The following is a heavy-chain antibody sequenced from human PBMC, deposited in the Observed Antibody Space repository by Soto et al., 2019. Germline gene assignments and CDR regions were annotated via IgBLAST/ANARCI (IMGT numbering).Heavy chain of an antibody. CDR3: ARVKSGSYDWSDP. J-gene: IGHJ5*02. CDR2: INTDGTRT. D-gene: IGHD3-10*01. V-gene: IGHV3-74*01. CDR1: GFTFNNYW. Sequence: DVQLVESGGGLVQPGGSLRLSCAASGFTFNNYWMHWVRQAPGKGLMWVSRINTDGTRTTYADSVKGRCAISRDNAKNTVYLPMNSLRADDTAVYFCARVKSGSYDWSDPWGQGTLVTVSS.